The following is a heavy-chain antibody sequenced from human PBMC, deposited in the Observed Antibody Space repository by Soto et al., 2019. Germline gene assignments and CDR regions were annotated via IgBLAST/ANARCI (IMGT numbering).Heavy chain of an antibody. V-gene: IGHV3-23*01. J-gene: IGHJ6*03. CDR1: GFTFSSFP. Sequence: EVQLLESGGGLVQPGGSRRLSCAASGFTFSSFPMSWVRQPPAKGLEWVSTISTSGANTHYADSVKGLLTISRDNYKNTLFLQLHSLGAADPALYYCVNVLWRAKTLVPFAVWGTGTTVIVS. CDR3: VNVLWRAKTLVPFAV. D-gene: IGHD1-26*01. CDR2: ISTSGANT.